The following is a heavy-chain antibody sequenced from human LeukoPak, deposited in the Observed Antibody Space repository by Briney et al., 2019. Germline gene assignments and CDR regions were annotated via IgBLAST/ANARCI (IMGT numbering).Heavy chain of an antibody. Sequence: GASVKVSCKASGYTFTSYDINWVRQPTGQGLEWMGWMNPNSGNTGYAQKFQGRVTMTRNTSISTAYMELSRLRSDDTAVYYCARDYRGSYYYAFDIWGQGTMVTVSS. CDR2: MNPNSGNT. D-gene: IGHD1-26*01. CDR3: ARDYRGSYYYAFDI. J-gene: IGHJ3*02. CDR1: GYTFTSYD. V-gene: IGHV1-8*01.